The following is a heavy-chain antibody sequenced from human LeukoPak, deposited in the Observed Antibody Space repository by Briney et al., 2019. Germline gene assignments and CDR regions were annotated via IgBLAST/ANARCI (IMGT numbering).Heavy chain of an antibody. V-gene: IGHV4-4*07. CDR2: IYTSGST. CDR3: ARDAMLSSGRDAFDI. J-gene: IGHJ3*02. D-gene: IGHD6-6*01. CDR1: GGSISSYY. Sequence: SETLSLTCTVSGGSISSYYWSWIRQPAGKGLEWIGRIYTSGSTNYNPSLKSRVTMSVDTSKNQFSLKLSSVTAADTAVYYCARDAMLSSGRDAFDIWGQGTMVTVSS.